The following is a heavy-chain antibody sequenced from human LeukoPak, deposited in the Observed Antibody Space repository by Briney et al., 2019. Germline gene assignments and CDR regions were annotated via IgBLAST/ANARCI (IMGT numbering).Heavy chain of an antibody. J-gene: IGHJ4*02. V-gene: IGHV3-74*01. Sequence: GGSLRLSCAASGYTFSTYWMHWVRQGPGKGLVWVSRINEDGSSTSYAESVRGRFTISRDNAKNTLYLQMNSLRAEDTAVYYCAREWLNFDYWGQGTLVTVSS. CDR1: GYTFSTYW. CDR3: AREWLNFDY. CDR2: INEDGSST. D-gene: IGHD5-12*01.